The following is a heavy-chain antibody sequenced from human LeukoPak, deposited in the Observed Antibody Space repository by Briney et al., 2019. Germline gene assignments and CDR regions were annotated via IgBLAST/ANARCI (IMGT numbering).Heavy chain of an antibody. V-gene: IGHV3-53*01. CDR3: AREGPRNYWYFDL. CDR2: VYTTDTT. Sequence: PGGSLRLSCAASGFTVNSNYMSWVRQAPGEGVEWVSVVYTTDTTYYADSVKGRFTISRDNSKNTLYLQMNSLRAEDTAVYYCAREGPRNYWYFDLWGRGTLVTVST. J-gene: IGHJ2*01. CDR1: GFTVNSNY.